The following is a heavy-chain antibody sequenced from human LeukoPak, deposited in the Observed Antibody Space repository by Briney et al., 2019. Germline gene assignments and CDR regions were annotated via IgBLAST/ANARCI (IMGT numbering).Heavy chain of an antibody. V-gene: IGHV3-7*01. CDR2: IKQDGREK. D-gene: IGHD5-12*01. CDR3: ARESIVATISHFDY. CDR1: GFTFSSYW. Sequence: GGSLRLSCAASGFTFSSYWMSWVRQAPGKGLEWVANIKQDGREKYYVDSVKGRFTISRDNAKNSLYLQMNSLRAEDTAVYFCARESIVATISHFDYWGQGTLVTVSS. J-gene: IGHJ4*02.